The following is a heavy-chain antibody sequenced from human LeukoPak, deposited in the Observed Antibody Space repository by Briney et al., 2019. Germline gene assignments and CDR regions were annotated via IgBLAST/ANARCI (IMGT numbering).Heavy chain of an antibody. Sequence: PGGSLRLSCAVSGMTFERHGMHWVRQPPGKGLEWLAFIKYDGSRTDYEDSVKGRFTISRENSKNTLYLQMNSLRAEDTAVYYCARTRSSGWYEGPYYGMDVWGQGTTVTVSS. CDR3: ARTRSSGWYEGPYYGMDV. V-gene: IGHV3-30*02. D-gene: IGHD6-19*01. J-gene: IGHJ6*02. CDR1: GMTFERHG. CDR2: IKYDGSRT.